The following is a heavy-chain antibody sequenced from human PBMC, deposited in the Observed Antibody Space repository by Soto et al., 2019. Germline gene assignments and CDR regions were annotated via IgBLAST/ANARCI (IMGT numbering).Heavy chain of an antibody. D-gene: IGHD6-13*01. CDR2: ISYDGSNK. V-gene: IGHV3-30*18. CDR3: AKDVRVGSSPVRDRFDP. Sequence: GMDWVRQAPGKGLEWVAVISYDGSNKYYADSVKGRFTISRDNSKNTLYLQMNSLRAEDTAVYYCAKDVRVGSSPVRDRFDPWGQGTLVTVSS. J-gene: IGHJ5*02. CDR1: G.